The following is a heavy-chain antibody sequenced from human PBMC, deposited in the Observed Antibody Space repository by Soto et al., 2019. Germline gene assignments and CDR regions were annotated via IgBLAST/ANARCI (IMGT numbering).Heavy chain of an antibody. Sequence: SETLSLTCAVYGGSFSGYYWSWIRQPPGKGLEWIGEINHSGSTNYNPSLKSRVTISVDTSKNQFSLKLSSVTAADTAVYYCARCYYYYMDVWGKGTTVTVSS. CDR1: GGSFSGYY. CDR3: ARCYYYYMDV. V-gene: IGHV4-34*01. J-gene: IGHJ6*03. CDR2: INHSGST.